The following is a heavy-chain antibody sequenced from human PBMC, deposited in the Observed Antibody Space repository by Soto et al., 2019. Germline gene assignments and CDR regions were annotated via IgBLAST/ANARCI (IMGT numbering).Heavy chain of an antibody. CDR2: IDPSDSYI. J-gene: IGHJ4*02. Sequence: GESLKISCKGSGYNFSNYWISWVRQMPGKGLEWMGKIDPSDSYINYSPPFQGHVTTSVDKSITTAHVEWRSLKASDTAIYYCAREVRRYEGATDYWGQGPLVPVSS. CDR3: AREVRRYEGATDY. V-gene: IGHV5-10-1*01. D-gene: IGHD5-12*01. CDR1: GYNFSNYW.